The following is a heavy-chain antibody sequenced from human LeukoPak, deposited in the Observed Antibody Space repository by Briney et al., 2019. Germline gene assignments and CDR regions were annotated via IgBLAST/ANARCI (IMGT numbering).Heavy chain of an antibody. CDR1: GYTFSSYY. Sequence: GASVKVSCKXSGYTFSSYYMHWVRQAPGQGLEWMGLINPSGGSTSYSQKFQGRVTMTRDTSTSTVYMELSSLRSEDTAVYYCARESGAPEWGQGTMVTVSS. CDR2: INPSGGST. CDR3: ARESGAPE. D-gene: IGHD4-17*01. V-gene: IGHV1-46*01. J-gene: IGHJ3*01.